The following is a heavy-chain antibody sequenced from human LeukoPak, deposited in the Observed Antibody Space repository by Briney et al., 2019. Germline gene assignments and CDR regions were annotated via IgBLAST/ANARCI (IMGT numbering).Heavy chain of an antibody. J-gene: IGHJ4*02. V-gene: IGHV1-24*01. Sequence: ASVKVSCKVSGYTLTELSMHWVRQAPGKGLEWMGGFDPEDGETIYAQKFQGRVTMTEDTSTDTAYMELSSLRSEDTAVYYCARDGLERQGASYWGQGTLVTVSS. CDR1: GYTLTELS. CDR2: FDPEDGET. CDR3: ARDGLERQGASY. D-gene: IGHD1-1*01.